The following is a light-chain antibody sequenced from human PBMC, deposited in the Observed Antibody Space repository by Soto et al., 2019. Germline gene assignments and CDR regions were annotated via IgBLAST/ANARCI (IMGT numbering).Light chain of an antibody. CDR3: QQRSNWLIS. CDR1: ETVATN. CDR2: DGS. V-gene: IGKV3-11*01. Sequence: GLTQSAATLSVSPGERATLSCRASETVATNLAWYQQKPGQAPRLLIYDGSHRAAGIPSRFSGSGSGTDFTLTISGLEPEDFAVYYCQQRSNWLISFGAGTKVDI. J-gene: IGKJ3*01.